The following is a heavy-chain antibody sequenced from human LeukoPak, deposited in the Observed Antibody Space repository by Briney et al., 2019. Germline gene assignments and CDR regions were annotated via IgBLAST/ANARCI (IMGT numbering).Heavy chain of an antibody. Sequence: GGSLRLSCAASGFTFSSYGMHWVRQAPGKELEWVAFIRYDGSNKYYADSVKGRFTISRDNSKNTLYLQMNSLRAEDTAVYYCVRQLGMGVDSWGQGSLVTVSS. D-gene: IGHD7-27*01. CDR3: VRQLGMGVDS. CDR1: GFTFSSYG. J-gene: IGHJ4*02. V-gene: IGHV3-30*02. CDR2: IRYDGSNK.